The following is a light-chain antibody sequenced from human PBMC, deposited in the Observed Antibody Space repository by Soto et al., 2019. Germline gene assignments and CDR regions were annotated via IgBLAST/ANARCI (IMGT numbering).Light chain of an antibody. Sequence: EIVLTQSPGTLSLSPGERATLSCGASQSVSNNYLAWYQQKPGQAPRLLIYGASRRATGIPDRFSGSASGTDFTLTISRLEPEDFAVYFCQQYSDLPMTFGQGTRLEIK. V-gene: IGKV3-20*01. CDR1: QSVSNNY. CDR2: GAS. CDR3: QQYSDLPMT. J-gene: IGKJ5*01.